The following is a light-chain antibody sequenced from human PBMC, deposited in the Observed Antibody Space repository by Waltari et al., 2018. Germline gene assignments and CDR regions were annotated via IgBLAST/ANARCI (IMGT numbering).Light chain of an antibody. CDR3: VAWDDSLSGRV. V-gene: IGLV1-47*01. CDR1: SPHIDTNY. CDR2: RNN. Sequence: QSVLTQPPSASGTPGQRVTISSSGRSPHIDTNYVYCYQQPPATAPKLFIYRNNQRPSEVPDRFSGSKAGTSASLAISGLRSEDEADYYCVAWDDSLSGRVFGGGTKVTVL. J-gene: IGLJ3*02.